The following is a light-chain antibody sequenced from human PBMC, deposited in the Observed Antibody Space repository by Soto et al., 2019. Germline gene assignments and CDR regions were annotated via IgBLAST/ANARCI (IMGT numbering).Light chain of an antibody. J-gene: IGLJ2*01. V-gene: IGLV2-23*01. CDR3: CSYARSPTSVV. CDR1: SDDVGGYKL. Sequence: QSVLTQPASVSGSPGQSISISCTGTSDDVGGYKLVSWYQQYPGKAPKTMIYEGSKRPSGVSNRFSGSQSGNTASLTISGLQAEDEADYHCCSYARSPTSVVCGGGTKVTVL. CDR2: EGS.